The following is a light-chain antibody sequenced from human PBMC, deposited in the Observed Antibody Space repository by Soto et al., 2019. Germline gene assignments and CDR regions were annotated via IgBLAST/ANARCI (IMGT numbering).Light chain of an antibody. CDR2: GVS. J-gene: IGKJ1*01. CDR1: HSVDTSN. CDR3: QKYGSSWWE. V-gene: IGKV3-20*01. Sequence: EVELTHSPATLSFSPLQRATLSCSSSHSVDTSNVAWYQQRPGQAPRVLIYGVSNRAAGIPDRFSGSGSGTDFTLTISSLEPEDSAVYHCQKYGSSWWEFGHGTKVDIK.